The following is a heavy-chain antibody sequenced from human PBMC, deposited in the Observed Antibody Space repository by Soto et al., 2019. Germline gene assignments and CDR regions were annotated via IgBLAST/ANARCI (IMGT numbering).Heavy chain of an antibody. CDR3: ARTLGIAVAAFDY. CDR2: ISSSGSTI. J-gene: IGHJ4*02. CDR1: GFTFSSYE. Sequence: EVQLVESGGGLVQPGGSLRLSCAASGFTFSSYEMNWVRQAPGKGLEWVSYISSSGSTIYYADSVKGRFTISRDNAKNSLYLQMNSLRAEDTAVYYCARTLGIAVAAFDYWGQGTLVTVSS. V-gene: IGHV3-48*03. D-gene: IGHD6-19*01.